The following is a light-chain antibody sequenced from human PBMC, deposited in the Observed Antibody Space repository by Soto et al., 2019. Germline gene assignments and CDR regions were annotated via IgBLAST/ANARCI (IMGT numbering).Light chain of an antibody. V-gene: IGKV1-27*01. CDR1: QGIGNY. Sequence: DIQMTQSPSSLSASVGDRVTITCRASQGIGNYLAWFQQKPGKVPKLLISTASTLQSGVPSRFSGSGAGTDFTLTISSLQPEDVATYYCKKYNIAQRTFGQGTRLDIK. J-gene: IGKJ5*01. CDR2: TAS. CDR3: KKYNIAQRT.